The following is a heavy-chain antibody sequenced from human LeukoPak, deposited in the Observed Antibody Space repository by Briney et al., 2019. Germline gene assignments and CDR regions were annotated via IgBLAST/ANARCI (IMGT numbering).Heavy chain of an antibody. CDR1: GFTFSSYS. Sequence: SGGSLRLSCAASGFTFSSYSMNWVRQAPGKGLEWVSSISSSSSYIYYADSVKGRFTISRDNSKNTMYLQMNSLRAEDTAIYYCAKRSSTSSGYFDLWGWGTLVTVSS. J-gene: IGHJ4*02. CDR2: ISSSSSYI. V-gene: IGHV3-21*04. CDR3: AKRSSTSSGYFDL. D-gene: IGHD3-22*01.